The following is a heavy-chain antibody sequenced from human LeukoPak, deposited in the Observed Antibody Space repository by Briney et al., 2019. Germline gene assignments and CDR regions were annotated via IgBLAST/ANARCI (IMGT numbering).Heavy chain of an antibody. D-gene: IGHD1-20*01. J-gene: IGHJ4*02. CDR1: GGSISGYY. CDR2: TYYSGST. CDR3: ARDGPSITGTAWY. V-gene: IGHV4-59*01. Sequence: SETLSLTCTVSGGSISGYYWSWIRQPPGKGLEWIGYTYYSGSTYYNPSLKSRVTISVDTSKNQFSLKLNSVTAADTAVYYCARDGPSITGTAWYWGQGTLVTVSS.